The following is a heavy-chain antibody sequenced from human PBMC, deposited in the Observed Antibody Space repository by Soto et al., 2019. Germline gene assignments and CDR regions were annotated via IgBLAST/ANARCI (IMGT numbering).Heavy chain of an antibody. J-gene: IGHJ4*02. V-gene: IGHV4-61*01. D-gene: IGHD3-3*01. Sequence: SETLSLTCTVSGVSFNSGSYYWSWIRQPPGQGLEWLGSVYHTGRTNYNPSLKSRVSISMDTSKNQFSLDLDSVTAADTAVYFCARDFDYFDYWGQGTLVTVSS. CDR2: VYHTGRT. CDR3: ARDFDYFDY. CDR1: GVSFNSGSYY.